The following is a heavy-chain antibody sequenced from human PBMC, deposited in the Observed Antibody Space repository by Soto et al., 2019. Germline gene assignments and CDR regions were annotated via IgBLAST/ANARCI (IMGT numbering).Heavy chain of an antibody. D-gene: IGHD2-8*01. CDR2: INPSGGST. CDR3: ARDFYDCTNGVCYTVWFDP. CDR1: GYTFTSYY. V-gene: IGHV1-46*01. J-gene: IGHJ5*02. Sequence: GASVKVSCKASGYTFTSYYMHWVRQAPGQGLEWMGIINPSGGSTSYAQKFQGRVTMTRDTSTSTVYMELSSLRSEDTAVYYCARDFYDCTNGVCYTVWFDPWSQGTLVTVSS.